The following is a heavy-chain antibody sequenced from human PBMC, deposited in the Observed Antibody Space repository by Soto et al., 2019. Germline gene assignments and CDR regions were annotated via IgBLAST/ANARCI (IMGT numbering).Heavy chain of an antibody. CDR2: TSASGITT. D-gene: IGHD2-15*01. Sequence: EVQLLDSGGGLVQPGGSLRISCEASGFAFTSHAMSWVRQAPGKGLEWVSSTSASGITTYYSDSVKGRFTISRDNTKNNLYLQMNSLRAEDTAVYHWARVGGSCYGASCTFDIWGQGTMVTVSS. CDR3: ARVGGSCYGASCTFDI. CDR1: GFAFTSHA. V-gene: IGHV3-23*01. J-gene: IGHJ3*02.